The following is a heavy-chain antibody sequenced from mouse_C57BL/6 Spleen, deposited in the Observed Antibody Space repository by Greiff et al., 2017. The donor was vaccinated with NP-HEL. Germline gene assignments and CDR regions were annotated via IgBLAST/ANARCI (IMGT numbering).Heavy chain of an antibody. CDR2: INPNNGGT. CDR1: GYTFTDYN. V-gene: IGHV1-22*01. D-gene: IGHD2-2*01. CDR3: AADGYDGAWFAY. Sequence: EVQLQQSGPELVKPGASVKMSCKASGYTFTDYNMHWVKQSHGKSLEWIGYINPNNGGTSYNQKFKGKATLTVNKSSSTAYMELRSLTSEDSAVYYCAADGYDGAWFAYWGQGTLVTVSA. J-gene: IGHJ3*01.